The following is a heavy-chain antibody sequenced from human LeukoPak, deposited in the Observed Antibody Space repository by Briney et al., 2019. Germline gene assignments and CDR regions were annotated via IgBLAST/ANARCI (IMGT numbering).Heavy chain of an antibody. J-gene: IGHJ4*02. CDR2: IYYSGST. Sequence: PSETLSLTCTVSGGSISSYYWSWIRQPPGKGLEWIGYIYYSGSTNYNPSLKSRVTISVDTSKNQFSLKLSSVTAADTAVYYCARCTHYYYDSSGYSYYFDYWGQGTPVTVSS. CDR1: GGSISSYY. V-gene: IGHV4-59*01. CDR3: ARCTHYYYDSSGYSYYFDY. D-gene: IGHD3-22*01.